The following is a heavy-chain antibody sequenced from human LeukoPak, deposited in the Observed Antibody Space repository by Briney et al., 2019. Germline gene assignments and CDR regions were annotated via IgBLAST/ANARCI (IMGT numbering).Heavy chain of an antibody. Sequence: SQTLSLTCAVSGGSISSGGYSRSWIRQPPGKGLEWIGYIYHSGSTYYNPSLKSRVTISVDRSKNHFSLKLSSVTAADTAVYYCARGSVYDFWSGYYFDYWGQGTLVTVSS. CDR2: IYHSGST. V-gene: IGHV4-30-2*01. J-gene: IGHJ4*02. D-gene: IGHD3-3*01. CDR1: GGSISSGGYS. CDR3: ARGSVYDFWSGYYFDY.